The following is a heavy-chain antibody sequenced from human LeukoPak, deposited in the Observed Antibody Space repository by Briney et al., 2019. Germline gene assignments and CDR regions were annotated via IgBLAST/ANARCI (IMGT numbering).Heavy chain of an antibody. V-gene: IGHV3-21*01. CDR3: ARGRSGSGTVSAYYMDV. J-gene: IGHJ6*03. Sequence: GGSLRPSCAASEFTFSSYSMKWVRQAPGKGLEWASSITTSSSYIYYADSVKGRFTISRDNAKNSLYLQMNSLRAEDTAVYYCARGRSGSGTVSAYYMDVWGKGTTVTVSS. D-gene: IGHD3-3*01. CDR2: ITTSSSYI. CDR1: EFTFSSYS.